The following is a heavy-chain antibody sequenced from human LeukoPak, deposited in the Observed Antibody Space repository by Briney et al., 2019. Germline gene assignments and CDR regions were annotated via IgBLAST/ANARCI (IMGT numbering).Heavy chain of an antibody. J-gene: IGHJ4*02. CDR1: GFTVSSNY. CDR3: ARYPSDQYYFDY. CDR2: IYSGGST. V-gene: IGHV3-53*01. Sequence: GGSLRLSCAASGFTVSSNYMSWVRQAPGKGLECVSVIYSGGSTYYADSVKGRFTSPRDNSKNTLYLQMNSLRAEDTAVYYCARYPSDQYYFDYWGQGTLVTVSS.